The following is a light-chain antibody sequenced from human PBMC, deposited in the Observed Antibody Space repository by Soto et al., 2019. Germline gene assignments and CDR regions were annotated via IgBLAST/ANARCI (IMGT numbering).Light chain of an antibody. Sequence: DIQMTQSPSSLPASIGDRVTITCRASQSISSYLNWYQQKPGKAPKLLIYAASSLQSGVPSRFNGSGSWKDFTLTISSLQPEDFATYYCQQSYSILGTFGQGTKVEIK. J-gene: IGKJ1*01. CDR3: QQSYSILGT. CDR2: AAS. CDR1: QSISSY. V-gene: IGKV1-39*01.